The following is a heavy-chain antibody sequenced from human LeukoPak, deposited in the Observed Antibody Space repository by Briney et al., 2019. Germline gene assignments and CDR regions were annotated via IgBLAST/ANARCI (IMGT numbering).Heavy chain of an antibody. Sequence: PSETLSLTCAVSGYSISSGYYWGWIRQPPGKGLEWIGCIYHSGSTYYNPSLKSRVTISVDTSKNQFSLKLSSVTAADTAVYYCARQDSGSYGVLDYWGQGTLVTVSS. V-gene: IGHV4-38-2*01. D-gene: IGHD1-26*01. CDR2: IYHSGST. CDR1: GYSISSGYY. J-gene: IGHJ4*02. CDR3: ARQDSGSYGVLDY.